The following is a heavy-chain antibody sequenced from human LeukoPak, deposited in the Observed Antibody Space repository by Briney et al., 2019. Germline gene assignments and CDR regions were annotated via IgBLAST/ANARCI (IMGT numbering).Heavy chain of an antibody. J-gene: IGHJ6*02. V-gene: IGHV1-8*01. Sequence: GASVKVSCKASGYTFTSYDINWVRQATGQGLEWMGWMNPNSGNTGYAQKFQGRVTMTRNTSISTAYMELSSLRSEDTAVYYCARAPVAGNYYGMDVWGQGTTVTVSS. CDR1: GYTFTSYD. CDR2: MNPNSGNT. CDR3: ARAPVAGNYYGMDV. D-gene: IGHD6-19*01.